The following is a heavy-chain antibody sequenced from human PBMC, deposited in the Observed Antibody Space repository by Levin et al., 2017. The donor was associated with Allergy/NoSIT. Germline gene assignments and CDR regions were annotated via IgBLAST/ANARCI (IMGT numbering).Heavy chain of an antibody. Sequence: GESLKISCAASGFTFSSYGMHWVRQAPGKGLEWVAVIWYDGSNKYYADSVKGRFTISRDNSKNTLYLQMNSLRAEDTAVYYCARDQNYYDSSAFDIWGQGTMVTVSS. CDR2: IWYDGSNK. D-gene: IGHD3-22*01. CDR3: ARDQNYYDSSAFDI. V-gene: IGHV3-33*01. J-gene: IGHJ3*02. CDR1: GFTFSSYG.